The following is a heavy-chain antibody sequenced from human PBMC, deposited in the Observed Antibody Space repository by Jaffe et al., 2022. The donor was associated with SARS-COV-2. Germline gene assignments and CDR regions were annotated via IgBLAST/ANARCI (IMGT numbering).Heavy chain of an antibody. CDR2: ISYDGSNK. Sequence: QVQLVESGGGVVQPGRSLRLSCAASGFTFSSYAMHWVRQAPGKGLEWVAVISYDGSNKYYADSVKGRFTISRDNSKNTLYLQMNSLRAEDTAVYYCARFGVELLTIDYWGQGTLVTVSS. V-gene: IGHV3-30-3*01. CDR3: ARFGVELLTIDY. J-gene: IGHJ4*02. CDR1: GFTFSSYA. D-gene: IGHD1-26*01.